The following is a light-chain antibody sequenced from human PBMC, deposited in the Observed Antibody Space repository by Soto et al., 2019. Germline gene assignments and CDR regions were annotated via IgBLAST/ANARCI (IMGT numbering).Light chain of an antibody. CDR3: LQYSDWPLT. CDR1: QSISST. CDR2: DAS. V-gene: IGKV3-15*01. Sequence: EIVMTQSPASLSVSPGERATLSCRASQSISSTLAWYQQKPGQAPRFLMFDASSRATGIPGRFSGSGSGTDFTLTISSLQSEDFAVYYCLQYSDWPLTFGGGMKVEIK. J-gene: IGKJ4*01.